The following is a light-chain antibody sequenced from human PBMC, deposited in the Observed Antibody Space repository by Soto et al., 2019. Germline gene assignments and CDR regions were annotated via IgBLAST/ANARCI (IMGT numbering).Light chain of an antibody. CDR1: QSVRDN. CDR2: GAS. V-gene: IGKV3-15*01. Sequence: ETLLTQSPATLSVSPGERATLSCRASQSVRDNLAWYQQKPGQAPRLLIYGASTRAPGIPDRFSGSGFGTEFSLTISSLQSEDFVVYYCQQHNDWPPSTFGQGTKLEIK. CDR3: QQHNDWPPST. J-gene: IGKJ2*01.